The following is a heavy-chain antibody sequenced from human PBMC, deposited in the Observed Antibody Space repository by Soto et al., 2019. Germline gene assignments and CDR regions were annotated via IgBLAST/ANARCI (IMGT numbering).Heavy chain of an antibody. J-gene: IGHJ5*02. CDR3: ARGRGIVLMVYAIRGGWFDP. CDR2: INHSGST. Sequence: QVQLQQWGAGLLKPSETLSLTCAVYGGSFSGYYLSWIRQPPGKGLEWLGEINHSGSTNYNPSLKSRVTLSVGTAKNQFSLQLSSVTAADTAVYYCARGRGIVLMVYAIRGGWFDPWGKGTLVTVSS. D-gene: IGHD2-8*01. CDR1: GGSFSGYY. V-gene: IGHV4-34*01.